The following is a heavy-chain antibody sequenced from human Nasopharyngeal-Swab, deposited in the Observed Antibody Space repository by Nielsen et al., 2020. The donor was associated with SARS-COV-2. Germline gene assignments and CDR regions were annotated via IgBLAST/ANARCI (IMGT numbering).Heavy chain of an antibody. CDR1: GYTFTSYA. CDR2: INAGNGNT. CDR3: ASTAYDFWSGYYTVYYYYMDV. V-gene: IGHV1-3*01. Sequence: ASVKVSCKASGYTFTSYAMHWVRQAPGQRLEWMGWINAGNGNTKYSQKFQGRVTITRDTSASTAYMELSSLRPEDTAVYYCASTAYDFWSGYYTVYYYYMDVWGKGTTVTVSS. D-gene: IGHD3-3*01. J-gene: IGHJ6*03.